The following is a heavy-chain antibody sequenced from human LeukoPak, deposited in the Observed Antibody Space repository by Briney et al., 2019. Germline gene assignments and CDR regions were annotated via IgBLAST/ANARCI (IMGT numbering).Heavy chain of an antibody. CDR2: IRYDGSNK. Sequence: GGSLRLSCAASGFTFSSYGMHWVRQAPGKGLEWVAFIRYDGSNKYYADSVKGRFTISRDNAKNSLYLQMNSLRAEDTAVYYCAREAVTYYYYMDVWGKGTTVTVSS. V-gene: IGHV3-30*02. CDR1: GFTFSSYG. J-gene: IGHJ6*03. D-gene: IGHD2-21*02. CDR3: AREAVTYYYYMDV.